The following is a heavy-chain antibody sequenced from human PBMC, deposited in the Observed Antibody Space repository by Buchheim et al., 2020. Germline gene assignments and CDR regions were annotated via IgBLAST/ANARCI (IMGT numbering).Heavy chain of an antibody. Sequence: QVQLQESGPGLVKPSQTLSLTCSVSGVSVSNINYFWSWIRQSPGKGLEWIGYIYHSGRTFNNPSLTSRVTISLDTSENQFSLTLSSVAAADTAVYFCASSTYDFWSSYNYWGRGAL. D-gene: IGHD3-3*01. V-gene: IGHV4-30-4*01. CDR1: GVSVSNINYF. J-gene: IGHJ4*01. CDR2: IYHSGRT. CDR3: ASSTYDFWSSYNY.